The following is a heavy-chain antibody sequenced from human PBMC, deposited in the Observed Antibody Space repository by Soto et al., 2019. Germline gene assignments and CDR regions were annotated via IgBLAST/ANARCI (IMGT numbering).Heavy chain of an antibody. J-gene: IGHJ5*02. D-gene: IGHD1-26*01. CDR3: ARQSPDYLGSVGWFDP. V-gene: IGHV4-39*01. CDR2: IYYSGTT. CDR1: GGSISSSSYY. Sequence: LSLTCTVSGGSISSSSYYWVWIRQPPGKGLEWIGSIYYSGTTYYNPSLKSRVTISVDTSKNQFSLKLRSVTAADTAVYYCARQSPDYLGSVGWFDPWGQGTQVTVSS.